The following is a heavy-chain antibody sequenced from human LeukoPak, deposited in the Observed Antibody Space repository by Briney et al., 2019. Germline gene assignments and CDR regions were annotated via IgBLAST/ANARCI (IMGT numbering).Heavy chain of an antibody. Sequence: PSESLSLTCTVPGRSISLGYYWGWIRRPPGKGREWIGSIYYSGSTYYNPSLKSRVTISVDTSKNQFSLKLSSVTAADTAVYYCARGLDGAFDIWGQGTMVTVSS. V-gene: IGHV4-38-2*02. J-gene: IGHJ3*02. CDR2: IYYSGST. CDR1: GRSISLGYY. CDR3: ARGLDGAFDI. D-gene: IGHD1-1*01.